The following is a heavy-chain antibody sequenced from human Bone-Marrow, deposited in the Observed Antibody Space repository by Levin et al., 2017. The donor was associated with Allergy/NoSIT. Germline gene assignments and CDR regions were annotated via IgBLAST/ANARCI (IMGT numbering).Heavy chain of an antibody. CDR1: GGSISSGDYY. CDR2: IYYSGST. J-gene: IGHJ4*02. D-gene: IGHD5-18*01. CDR3: ARHRGYSHGPRFDY. V-gene: IGHV4-30-4*01. Sequence: PSETLSLTYTVSGGSISSGDYYWNWIRQPPGKGLEWIGYIYYSGSTYYNPSLKSRLTMSIDTSKTQFSLKLTSVTAADTAVYYCARHRGYSHGPRFDYWGQGTLVSVSS.